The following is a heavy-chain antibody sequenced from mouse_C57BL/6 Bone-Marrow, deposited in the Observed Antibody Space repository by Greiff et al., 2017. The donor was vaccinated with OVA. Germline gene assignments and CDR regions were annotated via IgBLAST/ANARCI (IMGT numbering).Heavy chain of an antibody. CDR3: AREESDYSWFAY. CDR2: IYPGSGNT. CDR1: GYTFTDYY. V-gene: IGHV1-76*01. J-gene: IGHJ3*01. Sequence: VQLVESGAELVRPGASVKLSCKASGYTFTDYYINWVKQRPGQGLEWIARIYPGSGNTYYNEKFKGKATLTAEKSSSTAYMQLSSLTSEDSAVYFCAREESDYSWFAYWGQGTRVTVSA. D-gene: IGHD2-4*01.